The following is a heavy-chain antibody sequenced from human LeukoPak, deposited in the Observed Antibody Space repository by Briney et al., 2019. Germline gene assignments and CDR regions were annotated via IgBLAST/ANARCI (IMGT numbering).Heavy chain of an antibody. CDR2: IKQDGSEK. V-gene: IGHV3-7*01. D-gene: IGHD4-17*01. J-gene: IGHJ4*02. CDR3: AMSTVFDY. CDR1: GFTFSRYW. Sequence: PVGSLRLSCAASGFTFSRYWMSWVRQAPGKGLEWVANIKQDGSEKYYVDSVEGRLTLSRDNAANSLYLQMTSLRVEDPALYSCAMSTVFDYWGQGTLVTVSS.